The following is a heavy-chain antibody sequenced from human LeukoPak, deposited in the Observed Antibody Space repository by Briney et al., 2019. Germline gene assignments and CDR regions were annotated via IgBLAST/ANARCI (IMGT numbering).Heavy chain of an antibody. J-gene: IGHJ4*02. Sequence: KPSETLSLTCAVYGGSFSGYYWSWIRQPPGKGLEWIGEINHSGSTNYNPSLKSRVTISVDTSKNQFSLKLSSVTAADTAVYYCARPPTYYYGSGNYYLDYWGQGTLVTVSS. D-gene: IGHD3-10*01. V-gene: IGHV4-34*01. CDR1: GGSFSGYY. CDR2: INHSGST. CDR3: ARPPTYYYGSGNYYLDY.